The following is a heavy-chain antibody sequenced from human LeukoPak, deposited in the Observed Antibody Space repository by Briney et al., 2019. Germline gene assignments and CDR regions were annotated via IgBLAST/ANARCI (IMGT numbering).Heavy chain of an antibody. J-gene: IGHJ4*02. CDR2: IWYDGSNK. CDR1: GFTFSSYG. D-gene: IGHD5-12*01. Sequence: PGRSLRLSCAASGFTFSSYGMHWVRQAPGKGLEWVAVIWYDGSNKYYADSVKGRFTISRDNSKNTLYLQMNSLRAEDTAVYYCARMDIVATAFDYWGQRTLVTVSS. V-gene: IGHV3-33*01. CDR3: ARMDIVATAFDY.